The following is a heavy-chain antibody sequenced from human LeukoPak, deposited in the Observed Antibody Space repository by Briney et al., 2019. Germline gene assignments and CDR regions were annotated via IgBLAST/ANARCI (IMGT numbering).Heavy chain of an antibody. D-gene: IGHD6-13*01. V-gene: IGHV4-4*09. CDR1: GGSISSYY. Sequence: SETLSLTCTVSGGSISSYYWTWIRQPPGKGLEWIGYIYSSGSTNYNPSLKSRVTISVDTAKNQFSLKLSSVTAADTAVYYCARMVIAAAALYSDYWGQGTLVTVSA. CDR2: IYSSGST. CDR3: ARMVIAAAALYSDY. J-gene: IGHJ4*02.